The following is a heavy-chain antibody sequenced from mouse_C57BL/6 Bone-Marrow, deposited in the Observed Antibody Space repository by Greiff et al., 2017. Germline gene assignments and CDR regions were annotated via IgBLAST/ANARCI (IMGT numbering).Heavy chain of an antibody. Sequence: QVQLLQSGPGLVQPSQSLSITCTVSGFSLTSYGVHWVRQSPGKGLEWLGAIWSGGSTDYNAAFISRLSISKDNSKIQVFFKMNSLQADDTAIYYCARNGDDDKGYYYAMDYWGQGTSVTVSS. CDR1: GFSLTSYG. CDR2: IWSGGST. D-gene: IGHD2-4*01. J-gene: IGHJ4*01. CDR3: ARNGDDDKGYYYAMDY. V-gene: IGHV2-2*01.